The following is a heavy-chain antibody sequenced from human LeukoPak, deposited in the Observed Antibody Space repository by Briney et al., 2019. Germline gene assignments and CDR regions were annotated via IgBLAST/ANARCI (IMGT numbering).Heavy chain of an antibody. J-gene: IGHJ4*02. Sequence: KPSETLSLTCTVSGGSMSNYYWTWIRQPPGKGLEWIGYIYYSGSTNYNPSLKSRVTISVDTSKNQFSLKLSSVTAADAAVYYCARGYSGSYYGVWGQGTLVTVSS. CDR1: GGSMSNYY. CDR3: ARGYSGSYYGV. V-gene: IGHV4-59*08. D-gene: IGHD1-26*01. CDR2: IYYSGST.